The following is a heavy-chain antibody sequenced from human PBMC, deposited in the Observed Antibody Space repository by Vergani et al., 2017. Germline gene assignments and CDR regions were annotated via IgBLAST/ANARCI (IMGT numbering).Heavy chain of an antibody. CDR2: IYYSGST. V-gene: IGHV4-39*07. D-gene: IGHD1-1*01. CDR3: AREPAGTTSGAFDI. Sequence: QLQLQESGPGLVKPSETLSLTCTVSGGSLSSSSYYWGWIRQPPGKGLEWIGSIYYSGSTYYNPCLKSRVPISVDTSKNQFSLKLSSVTAADTAVYYCAREPAGTTSGAFDIWGQGTMVTVSS. CDR1: GGSLSSSSYY. J-gene: IGHJ3*02.